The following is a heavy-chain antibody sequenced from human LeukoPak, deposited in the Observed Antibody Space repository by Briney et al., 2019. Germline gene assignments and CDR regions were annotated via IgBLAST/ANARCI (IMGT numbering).Heavy chain of an antibody. J-gene: IGHJ4*02. Sequence: SETLSLTCTVSDFSINSGYHWGWVRQPQGRGREWIGSMHHSGSTYYNPSLKSRVTMSTDTSKSQFSLKLSSVTAADTAVYYCARDRSYFTFDYWGQGTLVTVSS. D-gene: IGHD3-10*01. CDR1: DFSINSGYH. V-gene: IGHV4-38-2*02. CDR2: MHHSGST. CDR3: ARDRSYFTFDY.